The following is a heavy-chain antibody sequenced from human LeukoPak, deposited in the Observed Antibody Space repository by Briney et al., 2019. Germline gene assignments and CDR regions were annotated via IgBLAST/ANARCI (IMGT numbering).Heavy chain of an antibody. CDR3: AGISGIHGFGTFDI. J-gene: IGHJ3*02. Sequence: SETLSLTCTVSGGSISSSSYYWGWIRQPPGKGLEWIGYIYHSGSTYYNPSLKSRVTISVDRSKNQFSLKLSSVTAADTAVYYCAGISGIHGFGTFDIWAQGTMVTVSS. CDR2: IYHSGST. V-gene: IGHV4-39*07. D-gene: IGHD1-26*01. CDR1: GGSISSSSYY.